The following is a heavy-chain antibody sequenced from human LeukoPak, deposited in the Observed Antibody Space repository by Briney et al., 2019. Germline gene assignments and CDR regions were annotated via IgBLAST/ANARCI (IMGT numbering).Heavy chain of an antibody. Sequence: PSETLSLTCAVYGGSFSGYYWSWIRQPPGKGLEWIGEINHSGGTKYNPSLKSRVTISVDTSKNQFSLKLSSVTAADTAMYYCAGVKDPGGYYYYYYMDVWGKGTTVTVSS. V-gene: IGHV4-34*01. J-gene: IGHJ6*03. CDR3: AGVKDPGGYYYYYYMDV. D-gene: IGHD3-16*01. CDR1: GGSFSGYY. CDR2: INHSGGT.